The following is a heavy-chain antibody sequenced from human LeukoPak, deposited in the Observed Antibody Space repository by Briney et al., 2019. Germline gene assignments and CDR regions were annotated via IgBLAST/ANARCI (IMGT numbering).Heavy chain of an antibody. J-gene: IGHJ4*02. CDR2: INSDGSST. V-gene: IGHV3-74*01. Sequence: GGSLRLSCAASGFTFSSYWMHWVRQAPGKGLVWVSRINSDGSSTSYADSVKGRFTISRDNAKNTLYLQMNSLRAEDTAVYYCARVGTTVAIFDYWGQGTLVTVSS. D-gene: IGHD4-23*01. CDR1: GFTFSSYW. CDR3: ARVGTTVAIFDY.